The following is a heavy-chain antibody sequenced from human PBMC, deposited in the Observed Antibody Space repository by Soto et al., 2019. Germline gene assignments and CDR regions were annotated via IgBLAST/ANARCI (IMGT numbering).Heavy chain of an antibody. D-gene: IGHD3-9*01. V-gene: IGHV3-11*05. CDR1: GFTFSDYY. CDR3: ARAGHYDILTAQAGEPSWFDP. J-gene: IGHJ5*02. Sequence: PGGSLRLSCAASGFTFSDYYMSWIRQAPGKGLEWVSYISSSSSYTNYADSVKGRFTISRDNAKNSLYLQMNSLRAEDTAVYYCARAGHYDILTAQAGEPSWFDPWGQGTLVTVSS. CDR2: ISSSSSYT.